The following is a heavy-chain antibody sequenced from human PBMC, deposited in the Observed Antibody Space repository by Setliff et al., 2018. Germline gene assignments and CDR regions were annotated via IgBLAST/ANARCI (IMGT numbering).Heavy chain of an antibody. CDR1: GASFTSFDYY. D-gene: IGHD3-3*01. V-gene: IGHV4-61*02. CDR2: VSASGST. CDR3: ARERTIFGILVISGWFDP. J-gene: IGHJ5*02. Sequence: SATLSLTCTVSGASFTSFDYYWTWIRQPAGKELEWIGRVSASGSTTYNPSLKSRVTMSVDTSRNQISLNLTSVTAADTAMYYCARERTIFGILVISGWFDPWGQGTVVTVSS.